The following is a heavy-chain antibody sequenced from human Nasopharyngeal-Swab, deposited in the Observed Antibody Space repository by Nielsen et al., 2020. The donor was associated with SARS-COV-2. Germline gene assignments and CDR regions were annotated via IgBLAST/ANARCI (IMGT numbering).Heavy chain of an antibody. Sequence: GGSLRLSCAASGFTFSSCGMHWVRQAPGKGLEWVAVIWYDGSNKYYADSVKGRFTISRDNSKNTLYLQMNSLRAEDTAVYYCARVGSSWYGINYYYYMDVWGKGTTVTVSS. CDR1: GFTFSSCG. CDR3: ARVGSSWYGINYYYYMDV. J-gene: IGHJ6*03. D-gene: IGHD6-13*01. V-gene: IGHV3-33*01. CDR2: IWYDGSNK.